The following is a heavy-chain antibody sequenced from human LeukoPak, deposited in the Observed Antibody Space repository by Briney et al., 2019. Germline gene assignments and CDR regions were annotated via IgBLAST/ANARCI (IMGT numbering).Heavy chain of an antibody. J-gene: IGHJ4*02. CDR2: ITANGGGT. CDR1: GFTFSSYA. V-gene: IGHV3-23*01. D-gene: IGHD3-10*01. Sequence: GGSLRLSCAASGFTFSSYAMSWARQAPGKGLEWISSITANGGGTYYADSVKGRFSISRDNSRNTLYLQVTSLRAEDTAVYYCTKLTSDSMVRGVTTDYWGQGTLVTVSS. CDR3: TKLTSDSMVRGVTTDY.